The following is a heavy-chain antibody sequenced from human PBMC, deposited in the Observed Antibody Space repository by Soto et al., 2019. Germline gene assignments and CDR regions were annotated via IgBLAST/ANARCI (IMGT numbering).Heavy chain of an antibody. J-gene: IGHJ4*02. CDR2: ISAYNTNT. V-gene: IGHV1-18*01. CDR3: ARDTPPTDY. Sequence: QVQLVQSGAEVKKPGASVKVSCKTSGYTFTSYHISWVRQAPGQGLEWMGWISAYNTNTNYAQKFQGRVTMTTATLTSTAYMEPRSLRSDDTAVYYSARDTPPTDYWGQGTLVTVSS. CDR1: GYTFTSYH.